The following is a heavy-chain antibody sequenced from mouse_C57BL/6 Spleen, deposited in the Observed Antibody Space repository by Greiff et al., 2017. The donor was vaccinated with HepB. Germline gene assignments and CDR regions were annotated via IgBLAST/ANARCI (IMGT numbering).Heavy chain of an antibody. Sequence: QVQLQQSGAELVRPGASVTLSCKASGYTFTDYEMHWVKQTPVHGLEWIGAIDPETGGTAYNQKFKGKAILTADKSSSTAYMELRSLTSEDSAVYYCTRKYSNYVGFAYWGQGTLVTVSA. CDR2: IDPETGGT. CDR1: GYTFTDYE. V-gene: IGHV1-15*01. CDR3: TRKYSNYVGFAY. D-gene: IGHD2-5*01. J-gene: IGHJ3*01.